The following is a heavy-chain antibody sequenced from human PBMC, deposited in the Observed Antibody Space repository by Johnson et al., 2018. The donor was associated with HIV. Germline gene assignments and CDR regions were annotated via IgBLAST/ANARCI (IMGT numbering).Heavy chain of an antibody. CDR1: GFTFDDYA. V-gene: IGHV3-9*01. Sequence: VQLVESGGGLVQPGRSLRLSCAASGFTFDDYAMHWVRQAPGKGLEWVSGISWNTGSLGYAYSVRGRFTISRDNARNSLYLQMNSLRAEDTAVYYCAREVDAFDMWGQGTLVTVSS. CDR3: AREVDAFDM. CDR2: ISWNTGSL. J-gene: IGHJ3*02.